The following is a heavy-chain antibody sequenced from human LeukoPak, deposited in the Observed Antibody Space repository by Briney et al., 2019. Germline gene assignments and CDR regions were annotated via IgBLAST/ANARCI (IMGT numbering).Heavy chain of an antibody. D-gene: IGHD3-22*01. CDR3: ATGGSFYYSH. J-gene: IGHJ1*01. CDR2: AYGDGSSQ. Sequence: GGSLRLSCAASGFPFSGYGMHWVRQAPGKGLEWVAVAYGDGSSQYYADSVKGRFSISKDIFKNTLSLQMNSLRAEDTAVYSCATGGSFYYSHWGQGTLVTVSS. CDR1: GFPFSGYG. V-gene: IGHV3-33*01.